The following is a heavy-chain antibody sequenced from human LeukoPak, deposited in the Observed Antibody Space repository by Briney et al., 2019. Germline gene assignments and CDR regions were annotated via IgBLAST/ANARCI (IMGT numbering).Heavy chain of an antibody. CDR2: TFRDGTT. CDR1: GFTVITSY. D-gene: IGHD7-27*01. CDR3: TKTGGPWD. J-gene: IGHJ4*02. V-gene: IGHV3-66*01. Sequence: PGGSLRLSCAASGFTVITSYMSWVRQAPGKGLEWVSVTFRDGTTYYADSVKGRFTISRDNSKNTLYLQMNTLRAEDTAMYYCTKTGGPWDWGQGTLVTVSS.